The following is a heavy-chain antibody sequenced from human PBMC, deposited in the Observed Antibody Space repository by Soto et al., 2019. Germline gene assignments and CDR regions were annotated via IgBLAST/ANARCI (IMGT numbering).Heavy chain of an antibody. Sequence: GGSLRLSCAASGFTFSDYYMSWIRQAPGKGLEWVSYISSTISYTHYADSVKGRFTISRDNAKNSLYLQMNSLRAEDTAVYYCARYIYGYVDYWGQGTLVTVSS. CDR1: GFTFSDYY. CDR3: ARYIYGYVDY. D-gene: IGHD5-18*01. V-gene: IGHV3-11*06. CDR2: ISSTISYT. J-gene: IGHJ4*02.